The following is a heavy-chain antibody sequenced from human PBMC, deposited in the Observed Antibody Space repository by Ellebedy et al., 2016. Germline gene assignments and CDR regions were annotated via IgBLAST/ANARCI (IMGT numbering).Heavy chain of an antibody. CDR3: AKILSGDYYD. CDR1: GYTFTSYG. D-gene: IGHD1-26*01. Sequence: ASVKVSCKTSGYTFTSYGIGWVRQAPGQGLEWMGWISADSDKTNYAQKFQDRVTMTTDRSTTTAYMELRSLRSDDTAVYYCAKILSGDYYDWGQGTLVTVSS. J-gene: IGHJ4*02. CDR2: ISADSDKT. V-gene: IGHV1-18*04.